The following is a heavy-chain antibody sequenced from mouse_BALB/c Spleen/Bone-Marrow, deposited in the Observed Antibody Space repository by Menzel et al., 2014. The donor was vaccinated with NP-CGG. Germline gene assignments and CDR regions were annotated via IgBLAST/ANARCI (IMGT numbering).Heavy chain of an antibody. CDR1: GYTFTSYY. J-gene: IGHJ1*01. CDR2: INPSNGGT. D-gene: IGHD2-3*01. V-gene: IGHV1S81*02. Sequence: VKLMESGAELVKPGASVKLFCKASGYTFTSYYMYWVKQRPGQGLEWIGEINPSNGGTNFNEKFKSKATLTVDKSSSTAHMQLSSLTSEDSAVYYCTRSDGYYVPHWYFDVWGAGTTVTVSS. CDR3: TRSDGYYVPHWYFDV.